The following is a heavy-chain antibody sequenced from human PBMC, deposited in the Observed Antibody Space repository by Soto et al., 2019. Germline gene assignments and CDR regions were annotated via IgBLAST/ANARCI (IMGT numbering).Heavy chain of an antibody. J-gene: IGHJ6*02. Sequence: GGSLRLSCAPSGFTFSSNGMNWVRQAPGKGLEWVSYISVSGSMRFYADAVRGRFTISRDNTKKMLYLQMNSLRVEDTALYYRATAGLTGTVWGQGTTVTVSS. CDR3: ATAGLTGTV. D-gene: IGHD3-9*01. V-gene: IGHV3-48*03. CDR2: ISVSGSMR. CDR1: GFTFSSNG.